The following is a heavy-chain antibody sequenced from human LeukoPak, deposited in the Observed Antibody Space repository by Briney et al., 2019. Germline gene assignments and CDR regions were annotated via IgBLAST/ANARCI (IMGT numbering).Heavy chain of an antibody. CDR2: INHSGST. D-gene: IGHD1-26*01. Sequence: SETLSLTCAVYGGSFSGYYWSWIRQPPGKGLEWIGEINHSGSTNYNPSLKSRVTISVDTFKNQFSLKLSSVTAADTAVYYCAINSGSYQPYYFDYWGQGTLVTVSS. V-gene: IGHV4-34*01. J-gene: IGHJ4*02. CDR1: GGSFSGYY. CDR3: AINSGSYQPYYFDY.